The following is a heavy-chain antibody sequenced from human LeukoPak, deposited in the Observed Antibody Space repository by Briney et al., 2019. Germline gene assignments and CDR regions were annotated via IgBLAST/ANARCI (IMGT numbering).Heavy chain of an antibody. D-gene: IGHD5-24*01. Sequence: GASVKVSCKASGYTFTSYDINWVRQATGQGLGWMGWMNPNSGNTGYAQKFQGRVTMTRNTSISTAYMELSSLRSEDTAVYYCARDRASRWLQSRAFDIWGQGTMVTVSS. CDR1: GYTFTSYD. CDR2: MNPNSGNT. J-gene: IGHJ3*02. V-gene: IGHV1-8*01. CDR3: ARDRASRWLQSRAFDI.